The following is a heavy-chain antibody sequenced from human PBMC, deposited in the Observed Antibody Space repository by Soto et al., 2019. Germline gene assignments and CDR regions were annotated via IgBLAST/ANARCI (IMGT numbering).Heavy chain of an antibody. CDR3: AHRLERNDAFDI. J-gene: IGHJ3*02. V-gene: IGHV2-5*02. Sequence: QITLKESGPTLVKPTQTLTLTCTFSGFSLSTSGVGVGWIRQPPGKALEWLALIYWDDDKRYSPSLKSRLTITKDTSKHQVVLTMTNMDPVDTATYFCAHRLERNDAFDIWGQGTMVTVSS. CDR2: IYWDDDK. CDR1: GFSLSTSGVG. D-gene: IGHD1-1*01.